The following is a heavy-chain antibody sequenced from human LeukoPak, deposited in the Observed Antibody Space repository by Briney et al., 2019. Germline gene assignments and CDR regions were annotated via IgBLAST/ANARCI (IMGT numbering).Heavy chain of an antibody. D-gene: IGHD6-19*01. CDR2: IYYSGST. CDR3: AGSIRYSSGWYGGFDP. V-gene: IGHV4-59*08. J-gene: IGHJ5*02. CDR1: GGSISSYY. Sequence: PSETLSLTCTVSGGSISSYYWSWIRQPPGKGLEWIGYIYYSGSTNYNPSLKSRVTISVDTSKNQFSLKLSSVTAADTAVYYCAGSIRYSSGWYGGFDPWGQGTLVTVSS.